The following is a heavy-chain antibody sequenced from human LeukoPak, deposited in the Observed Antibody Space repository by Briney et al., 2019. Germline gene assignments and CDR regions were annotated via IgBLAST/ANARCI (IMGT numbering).Heavy chain of an antibody. J-gene: IGHJ4*02. CDR2: ISGSGSYI. Sequence: GGSLGLSCAASGFSFSTYTMNWARQAPGKGLEWVSSISGSGSYIYYSDSVKGRFTISRDNAKNSLSLQMNSLRAEDTAIYYCASHFWNYYRIDYWGQGILVTVSS. D-gene: IGHD3-3*02. CDR1: GFSFSTYT. V-gene: IGHV3-21*01. CDR3: ASHFWNYYRIDY.